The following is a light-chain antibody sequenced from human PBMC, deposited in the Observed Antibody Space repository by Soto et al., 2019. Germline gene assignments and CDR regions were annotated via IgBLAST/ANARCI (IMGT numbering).Light chain of an antibody. CDR1: NIGSKS. Sequence: SYELTQPPSVSVAPGKTARINCGGNNIGSKSVHWYQQKPGQAPVLVIYYDSDRPSGIPERFSGSNSGNTATLTISRVEAGDEADYYCQVWDSSSDHPVFGGGTKRTVL. V-gene: IGLV3-21*04. CDR3: QVWDSSSDHPV. J-gene: IGLJ2*01. CDR2: YDS.